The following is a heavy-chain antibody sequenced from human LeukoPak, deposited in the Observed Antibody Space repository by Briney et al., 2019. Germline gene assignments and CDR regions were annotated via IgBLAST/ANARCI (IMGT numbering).Heavy chain of an antibody. Sequence: ASVKVSCKASGYTFTGYYMHWARQAPGQGLEWMGWINPNSGGTNYAQKFQGRVTMTRDTSINTAYMELSGLTSNDTAVYYCARTREYSSSWYFPPFDPWGQGTLVTISS. CDR2: INPNSGGT. CDR3: ARTREYSSSWYFPPFDP. D-gene: IGHD6-13*01. CDR1: GYTFTGYY. J-gene: IGHJ5*02. V-gene: IGHV1-2*02.